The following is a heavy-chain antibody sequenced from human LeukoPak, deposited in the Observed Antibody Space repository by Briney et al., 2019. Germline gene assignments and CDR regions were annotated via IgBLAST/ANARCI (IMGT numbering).Heavy chain of an antibody. CDR1: GGSFSGYC. V-gene: IGHV4-34*01. CDR2: INHSGST. CDR3: ARGRGIVGATGWSNWFDP. D-gene: IGHD1-26*01. Sequence: SETLSLTCAVYGGSFSGYCWSWIRQPPGKGLEWIGEINHSGSTNYNPSLKSRVTISVDTSKNQFSLKLSSVTAADTAVYYCARGRGIVGATGWSNWFDPWGQGTLVTVSS. J-gene: IGHJ5*02.